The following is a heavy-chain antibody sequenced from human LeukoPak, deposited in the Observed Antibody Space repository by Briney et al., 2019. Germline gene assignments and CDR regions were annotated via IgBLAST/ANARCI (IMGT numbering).Heavy chain of an antibody. CDR2: IYPGDSDL. CDR3: ASAGISASFDL. D-gene: IGHD3-10*01. J-gene: IGHJ2*01. V-gene: IGHV5-51*01. CDR1: GYTFTSYW. Sequence: GESLKISCKGSGYTFTSYWIGWVRQVPGKGLEWMGIIYPGDSDLRYNPSFQGQVTISADRSINTAYLQWSSLKASDTAMYYCASAGISASFDLWGRGTLVTVSS.